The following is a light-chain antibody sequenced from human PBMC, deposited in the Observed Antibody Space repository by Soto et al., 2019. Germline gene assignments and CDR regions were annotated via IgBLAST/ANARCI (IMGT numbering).Light chain of an antibody. CDR2: GAS. CDR3: NQYHSSFT. CDR1: QRVSSSS. V-gene: IGKV3-20*01. J-gene: IGKJ4*01. Sequence: EIGLTQSPGTLSLSPGEGATLSCRASQRVSSSSLTWYQQKRGQAPRLLIYGASTRATGIPDRFSGSWSGTDFTLTISRREPEDFAVYYCNQYHSSFTFGGGTKVEIK.